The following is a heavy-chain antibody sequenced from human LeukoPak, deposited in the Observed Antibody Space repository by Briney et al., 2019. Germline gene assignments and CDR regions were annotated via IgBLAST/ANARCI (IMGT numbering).Heavy chain of an antibody. CDR1: GFTFSSYS. D-gene: IGHD2-15*01. V-gene: IGHV3-48*04. Sequence: GGSLRLSCAASGFTFSSYSMNWVRQAPGKGLEWVPYISSSSSTIYYADSVKGRFTISRDNAKNSLYLQMNSLRAEDTAVYYCAREKKGYCSGGSCYSRAFDIWGQGTMVTVSS. CDR3: AREKKGYCSGGSCYSRAFDI. CDR2: ISSSSSTI. J-gene: IGHJ3*02.